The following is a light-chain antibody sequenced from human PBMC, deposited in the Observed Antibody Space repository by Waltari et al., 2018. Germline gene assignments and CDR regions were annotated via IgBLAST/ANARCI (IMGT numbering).Light chain of an antibody. Sequence: DIVMTQSPASLAVSLGERATINCKSSQSVLYNSNNKNYLAWYQQKPGQPPKLLIYWASSRESGVPDRFSGSGSGTDFTLTISSLQAEDVAIYFCQQYYSTMWTFGQGTKVEI. CDR2: WAS. CDR1: QSVLYNSNNKNY. J-gene: IGKJ1*01. CDR3: QQYYSTMWT. V-gene: IGKV4-1*01.